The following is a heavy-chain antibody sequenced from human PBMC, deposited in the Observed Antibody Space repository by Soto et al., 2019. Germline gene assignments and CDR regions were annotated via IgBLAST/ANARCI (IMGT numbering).Heavy chain of an antibody. Sequence: QVQLVESGGGLVKPGGSLRLSCAASGFTFSDYYMSWIRQAPGKGLEWVSYISSSGSTIYYADSVKGRFTISRDNAKNXLYLQMNSLRAEDTAVYYCARDTSFGRTVTAIFDYWGQGTLVTVSS. CDR1: GFTFSDYY. J-gene: IGHJ4*02. V-gene: IGHV3-11*01. CDR2: ISSSGSTI. CDR3: ARDTSFGRTVTAIFDY. D-gene: IGHD4-17*01.